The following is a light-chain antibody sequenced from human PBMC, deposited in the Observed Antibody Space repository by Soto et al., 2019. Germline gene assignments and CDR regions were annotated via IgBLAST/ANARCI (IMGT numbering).Light chain of an antibody. J-gene: IGLJ3*02. CDR3: QAYDYSLTAFV. Sequence: QTVVTQPPSVSGAPGQRVAISCTGNNSNLGAGYDVHWYQQLPGAAPKLVIFGNRNRPSGVPERFSGSKSGTSASLAITGLQAEDEADYYCQAYDYSLTAFVFGGGTKLTVL. CDR1: NSNLGAGYD. V-gene: IGLV1-40*01. CDR2: GNR.